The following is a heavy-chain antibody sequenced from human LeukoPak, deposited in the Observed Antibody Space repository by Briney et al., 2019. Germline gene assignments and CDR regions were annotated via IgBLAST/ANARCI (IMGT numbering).Heavy chain of an antibody. D-gene: IGHD3-10*01. CDR1: GGSFSGYY. CDR2: INHSGST. V-gene: IGHV4-34*01. Sequence: SETLSLTCAVYGGSFSGYYWSWIRQPPGKGLEWIGEINHSGSTNYNPSLKSRVTISVDTSKNQFSLKLSSVTAADTAVYYCARKTLYYYGSGSYRYWDQGTLVTVSS. J-gene: IGHJ4*02. CDR3: ARKTLYYYGSGSYRY.